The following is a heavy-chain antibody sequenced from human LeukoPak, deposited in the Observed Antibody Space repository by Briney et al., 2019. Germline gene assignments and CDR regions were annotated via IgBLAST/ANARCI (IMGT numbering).Heavy chain of an antibody. Sequence: GGSLRLSCAASGFNFSSYWMSWVRQTPGKALEWVANIKFDGNERYYVDSVKGRFTISRDNANNSLYLQMNSLRAEDTAVYYCADLGSRDWGQGTLVTVSS. V-gene: IGHV3-7*01. CDR3: ADLGSRD. CDR1: GFNFSSYW. D-gene: IGHD3-16*01. CDR2: IKFDGNER. J-gene: IGHJ1*01.